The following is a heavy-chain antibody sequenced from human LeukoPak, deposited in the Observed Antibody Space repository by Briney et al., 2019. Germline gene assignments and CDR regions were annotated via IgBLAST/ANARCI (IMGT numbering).Heavy chain of an antibody. CDR2: ISGSGDAT. CDR3: ARGDIGITIFGVVIIGYYFDY. V-gene: IGHV3-23*01. CDR1: GFTFSSYA. D-gene: IGHD3-3*01. Sequence: GGSLRLSCAASGFTFSSYAMSWVRQAPGKGLEWVSAISGSGDATYYADSVKGRFTISRDNAKNSLYLQMNSLRAEDTAVYYCARGDIGITIFGVVIIGYYFDYWGQGTLVTVSS. J-gene: IGHJ4*02.